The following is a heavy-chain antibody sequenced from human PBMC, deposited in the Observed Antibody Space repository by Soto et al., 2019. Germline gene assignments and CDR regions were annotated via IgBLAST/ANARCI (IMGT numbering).Heavy chain of an antibody. D-gene: IGHD2-8*01. J-gene: IGHJ3*02. CDR2: FSGSGGST. Sequence: GSLKLSFAASGFTFNRYSMGLVRPAPGEGLEGVSTFSGSGGSTYYADSVKGRFTISRDNSKNTLYLQMNSLRAEDTAVYYCAKERSRCTNGVCYDAFDIWGQGTMVTVSS. CDR1: GFTFNRYS. CDR3: AKERSRCTNGVCYDAFDI. V-gene: IGHV3-23*01.